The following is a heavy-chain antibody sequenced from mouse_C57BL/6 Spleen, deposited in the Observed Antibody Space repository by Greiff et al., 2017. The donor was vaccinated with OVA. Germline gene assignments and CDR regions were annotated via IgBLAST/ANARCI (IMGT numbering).Heavy chain of an antibody. CDR2: ISSGSSTI. D-gene: IGHD2-1*01. CDR3: AREGTLLWMDY. Sequence: EVMLVESGGGLVKPGGSLKLSCAASGFTFSDYGMHWVRQAPEKGLEWVAYISSGSSTIYYADTVTGRFTISRDNAKNTLFLQMTSLRSEDTAMYYCAREGTLLWMDYWGQGTSVTVSS. V-gene: IGHV5-17*01. J-gene: IGHJ4*01. CDR1: GFTFSDYG.